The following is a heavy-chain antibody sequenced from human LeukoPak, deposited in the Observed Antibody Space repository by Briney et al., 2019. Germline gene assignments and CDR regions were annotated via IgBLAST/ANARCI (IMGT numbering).Heavy chain of an antibody. J-gene: IGHJ6*02. V-gene: IGHV1-46*01. CDR3: ARDKLERRSYYYYGMDV. D-gene: IGHD1-1*01. CDR2: INPSGGST. CDR1: GYTFTSYY. Sequence: ASVKVSCKASGYTFTSYYMHWVRQAPGQGLEWMGIINPSGGSTSYAQKFQGRVTMTRDTSTSTVYMELSSLRSEDTAVYYCARDKLERRSYYYYGMDVWGQGTTVTVSS.